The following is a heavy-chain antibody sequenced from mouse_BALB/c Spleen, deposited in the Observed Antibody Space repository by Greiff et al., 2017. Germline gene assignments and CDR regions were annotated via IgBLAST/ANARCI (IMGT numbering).Heavy chain of an antibody. V-gene: IGHV1-7*01. CDR1: GYTFTSYW. D-gene: IGHD1-1*01. J-gene: IGHJ4*01. Sequence: VQLQQSGAELAKPGASVKMSCKASGYTFTSYWMHWVKQRPGQGLEWIGYINPSTGYTEYNQKFKDKATLTADKSSSTAYMQLSSLTSEDSAVYYCARGAYGSRGAMDYWGQGTSVTVSS. CDR3: ARGAYGSRGAMDY. CDR2: INPSTGYT.